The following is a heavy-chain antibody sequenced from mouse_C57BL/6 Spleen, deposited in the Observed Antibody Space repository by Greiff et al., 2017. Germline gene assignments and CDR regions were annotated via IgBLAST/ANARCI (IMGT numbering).Heavy chain of an antibody. V-gene: IGHV1-82*01. CDR1: GYAFSSSW. CDR3: ARKDGSSLDY. D-gene: IGHD1-1*01. CDR2: IYPGDGDT. Sequence: QVQLKESGPELVKPGASVKISCKASGYAFSSSWMNWVKQRPGKGLEWIGRIYPGDGDTNYNGKFKGKATLTADKSSSTAYMQLSSLTSEDSAVYFCARKDGSSLDYWGQGTTLTVSS. J-gene: IGHJ2*01.